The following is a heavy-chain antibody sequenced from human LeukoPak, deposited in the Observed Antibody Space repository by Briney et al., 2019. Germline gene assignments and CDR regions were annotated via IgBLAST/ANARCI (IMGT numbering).Heavy chain of an antibody. V-gene: IGHV4-4*07. Sequence: SETLSLTCTVPGGSISSYYWSWIRQPAGKGLEWIGRIYTSGSTNYNPSLKGRVTISVDKSKNQFSLKLSSVTAADTAVYYCARGCPQSTPSYYDSSGYYGRLTSYWYFDLWGRGTLVTVSS. CDR2: IYTSGST. D-gene: IGHD3-22*01. J-gene: IGHJ2*01. CDR3: ARGCPQSTPSYYDSSGYYGRLTSYWYFDL. CDR1: GGSISSYY.